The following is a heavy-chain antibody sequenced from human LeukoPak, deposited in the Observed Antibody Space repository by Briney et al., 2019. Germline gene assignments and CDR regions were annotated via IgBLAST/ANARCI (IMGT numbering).Heavy chain of an antibody. V-gene: IGHV3-53*01. J-gene: IGHJ4*02. CDR3: ATVGKGY. D-gene: IGHD7-27*01. Sequence: PGGSLRLSCAASGVTVSSNYMCWVRQAPGKGLEWVSLIYSGDSTYYADSVKGRFTISRDNSKNTVYLQMNSLRAEDTAVYYCATVGKGYWGQGTLVTVSS. CDR1: GVTVSSNY. CDR2: IYSGDST.